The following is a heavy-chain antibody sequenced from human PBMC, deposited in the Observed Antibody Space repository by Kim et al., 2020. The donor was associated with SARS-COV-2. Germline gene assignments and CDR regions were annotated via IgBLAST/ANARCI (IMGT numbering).Heavy chain of an antibody. CDR2: ISSSSSTI. CDR1: GFTFSSYS. Sequence: GGSLRLSCAASGFTFSSYSMNWVRQAPGKGLEWVSYISSSSSTIFYADSVKGRFTISRDNAKNSLYLQMNSLRDEDTAVYYCARDSTVVTPWGIDYYGMDVWGQGTTVTVSS. V-gene: IGHV3-48*02. J-gene: IGHJ6*02. D-gene: IGHD6-13*01. CDR3: ARDSTVVTPWGIDYYGMDV.